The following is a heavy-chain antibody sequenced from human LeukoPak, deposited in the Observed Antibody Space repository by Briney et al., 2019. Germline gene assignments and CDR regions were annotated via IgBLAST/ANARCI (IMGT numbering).Heavy chain of an antibody. Sequence: ASVKVSCKASGYTFTGYYMHWVRQAPGQGLEWMGWINPNSGGTNYAQKFQGWVTMTRDTSISTAYMELSRLRSDDTAVYYCAREGVGRDYYYSGMDVWGQGTTVTVSS. CDR3: AREGVGRDYYYSGMDV. D-gene: IGHD1-26*01. CDR1: GYTFTGYY. CDR2: INPNSGGT. V-gene: IGHV1-2*04. J-gene: IGHJ6*02.